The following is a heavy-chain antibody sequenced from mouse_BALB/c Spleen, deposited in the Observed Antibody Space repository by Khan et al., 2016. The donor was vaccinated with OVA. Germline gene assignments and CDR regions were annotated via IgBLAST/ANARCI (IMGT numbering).Heavy chain of an antibody. J-gene: IGHJ2*01. CDR3: ARGNYYEYYFDY. Sequence: EVQLVESGPGLVKPSQSLSLTCTVTGYSITSGYAWNWIRQFPGNKLEWMGYISYSGVTSYNPSLKSRISITRATSKNQFFLQLNSLTTEDTATYYCARGNYYEYYFDYWGPGTTLTVAS. CDR1: GYSITSGYA. V-gene: IGHV3-2*02. D-gene: IGHD1-1*01. CDR2: ISYSGVT.